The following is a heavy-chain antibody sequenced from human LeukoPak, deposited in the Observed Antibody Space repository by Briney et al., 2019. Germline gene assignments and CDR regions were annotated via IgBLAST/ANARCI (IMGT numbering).Heavy chain of an antibody. D-gene: IGHD1-26*01. J-gene: IGHJ3*02. V-gene: IGHV4-59*01. Sequence: RPSETLSLTCTVSGASIRSSYWSWIRQPPGKGLEWIGHIHYSGSTNYNPSLKSRVAISVDTSKNQFSLKLSSVTAADTAVYYCARRVWATTISRDGFDIWGQGTMVTVSS. CDR1: GASIRSSY. CDR2: IHYSGST. CDR3: ARRVWATTISRDGFDI.